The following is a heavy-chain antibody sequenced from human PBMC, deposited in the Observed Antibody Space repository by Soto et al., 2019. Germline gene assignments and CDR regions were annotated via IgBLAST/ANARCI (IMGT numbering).Heavy chain of an antibody. D-gene: IGHD2-15*01. CDR2: ISSGSSNI. Sequence: VQLVESGGGPVKPGGSLTLSCGASGFAFRSYNMNWVRQAPGKGLEWVASISSGSSNIYYADSVKGRFTISRDNAKNSLYLQMDSLRAEDSAVYYCASTTVVAATFDFWGQGTLVTVSS. J-gene: IGHJ4*02. CDR1: GFAFRSYN. CDR3: ASTTVVAATFDF. V-gene: IGHV3-21*01.